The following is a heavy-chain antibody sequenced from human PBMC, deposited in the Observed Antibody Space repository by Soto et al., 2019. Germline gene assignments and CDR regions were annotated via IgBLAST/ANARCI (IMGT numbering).Heavy chain of an antibody. CDR1: GFSFSSYG. CDR2: ISYDANKK. Sequence: QVQLVESGGGVVQPGRSLRLSCAASGFSFSSYGMYWVRQAPGKGLEWVAVISYDANKKYYADSVKGRFTISRDNTKSTLYLEVNSRRTEDTAVSYCAKGNGLVGATSFHFYYGMDVWGQGSTVSVSS. V-gene: IGHV3-30*18. D-gene: IGHD1-26*01. CDR3: AKGNGLVGATSFHFYYGMDV. J-gene: IGHJ6*02.